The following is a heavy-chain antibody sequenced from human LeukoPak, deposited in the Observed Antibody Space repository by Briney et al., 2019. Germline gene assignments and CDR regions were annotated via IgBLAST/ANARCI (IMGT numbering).Heavy chain of an antibody. CDR2: ISYDEINK. D-gene: IGHD1-26*01. CDR1: GFTFSSYG. V-gene: IGHV3-30*18. J-gene: IGHJ4*02. Sequence: PGGSLRLSCAASGFTFSSYGMHWVRQAPGKGLEWVAVISYDEINKYYADSVKGRFTISRDNSKNTLYLQMNSLRAEDTAVYYCAKDNSGSSTGGFYFDSWGQGTLVTVSS. CDR3: AKDNSGSSTGGFYFDS.